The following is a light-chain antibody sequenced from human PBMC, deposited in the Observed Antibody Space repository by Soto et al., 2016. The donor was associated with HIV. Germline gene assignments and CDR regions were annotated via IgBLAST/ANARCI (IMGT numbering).Light chain of an antibody. Sequence: DIQMTQSPSAMSASVGDRVTITCRASQGISSYLVWFQQKPGKAPKRLIYAASTLQSGVPSRLSGSGSGTEFTLTINSLQPEDFATYYCVQHNSYPRTFGQGTTVEIK. CDR1: QGISSY. CDR3: VQHNSYPRT. J-gene: IGKJ1*01. CDR2: AAS. V-gene: IGKV1-17*03.